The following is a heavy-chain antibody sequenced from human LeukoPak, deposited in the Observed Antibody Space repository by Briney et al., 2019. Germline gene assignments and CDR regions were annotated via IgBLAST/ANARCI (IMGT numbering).Heavy chain of an antibody. CDR1: GYTFTSYD. D-gene: IGHD3-10*01. Sequence: ASVKVSCKASGYTFTSYDINWVRQATGQGLEWMGWMNPNSGNTGYAQKFQGRVTMTRNTSISTAYMELSSLRSEDTAVYYCATLLWFGEFQGFDPWGQGTLVTVSS. V-gene: IGHV1-8*01. CDR3: ATLLWFGEFQGFDP. CDR2: MNPNSGNT. J-gene: IGHJ5*02.